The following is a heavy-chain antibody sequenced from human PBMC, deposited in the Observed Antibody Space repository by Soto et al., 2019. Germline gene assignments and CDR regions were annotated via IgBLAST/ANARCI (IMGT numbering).Heavy chain of an antibody. V-gene: IGHV4-39*01. Sequence: SETLSLTCTVSGGSISSSSYYWGWIRQPPGKRLEWIGSIYYSGSTYYNPSLKSRVTISVDTSKNQFSLKLSSVTAADTAVYYCARHGYCSGGSCYHYYFDYWGQGTLVTVSS. CDR3: ARHGYCSGGSCYHYYFDY. J-gene: IGHJ4*02. CDR2: IYYSGST. CDR1: GGSISSSSYY. D-gene: IGHD2-15*01.